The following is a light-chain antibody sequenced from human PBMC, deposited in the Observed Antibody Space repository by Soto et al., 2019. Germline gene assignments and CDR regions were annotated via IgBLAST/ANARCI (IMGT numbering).Light chain of an antibody. Sequence: EIVLTQSPGTLSLSPGERATLSCRASPSVSSSYLAWYQQKPGQAPRLLIYGASSRATGIPDRFSGSWSGTDFTITISRLEPEDFAVYYCQQYGSSPRITVGKGTRLEIK. CDR2: GAS. CDR3: QQYGSSPRIT. V-gene: IGKV3-20*01. J-gene: IGKJ5*01. CDR1: PSVSSSY.